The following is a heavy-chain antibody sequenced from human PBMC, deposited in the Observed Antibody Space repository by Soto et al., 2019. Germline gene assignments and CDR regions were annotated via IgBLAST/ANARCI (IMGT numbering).Heavy chain of an antibody. CDR2: IIPILGIA. CDR3: ARELRDYDSSGYYTYFDD. J-gene: IGHJ4*02. D-gene: IGHD3-22*01. CDR1: GGTFSSYT. Sequence: GASVKVSCKASGGTFSSYTISWVRQAPGQGLEWMGRIIPILGIANYAQKFQGRVTITADKSTSTAYMELSSLRSEDTAVYYCARELRDYDSSGYYTYFDDWGQGTLVTVSS. V-gene: IGHV1-69*04.